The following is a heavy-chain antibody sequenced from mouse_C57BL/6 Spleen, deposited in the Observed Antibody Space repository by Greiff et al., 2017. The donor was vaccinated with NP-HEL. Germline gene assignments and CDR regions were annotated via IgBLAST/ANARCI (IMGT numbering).Heavy chain of an antibody. CDR3: TRRGGY. CDR2: IDPETGGT. J-gene: IGHJ2*01. CDR1: GYTFTDYE. V-gene: IGHV1-15*01. Sequence: VQLQESGAELVRPGASVTLSCKASGYTFTDYEMHWVKQTPVHGLEWIGAIDPETGGTAYNQKFKGKAILTADKSSSTAYMELRSLTSEDSAVYYCTRRGGYWGQGTTLTVSS.